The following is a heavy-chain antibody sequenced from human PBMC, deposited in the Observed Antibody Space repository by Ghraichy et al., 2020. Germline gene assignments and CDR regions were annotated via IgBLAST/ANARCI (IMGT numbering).Heavy chain of an antibody. CDR3: ARGDYGFLSDYLSWFDP. D-gene: IGHD3-3*01. CDR1: GGSFSGYY. CDR2: IYYSGST. V-gene: IGHV4-59*01. Sequence: SQTLSLTCTVSGGSFSGYYWNWIRQPPGKGLEWIGYIYYSGSTNYNPSLESRVTISLDTSKSQFSLKVSSVTAADTAVYFCARGDYGFLSDYLSWFDPWGQGTLVSVSS. J-gene: IGHJ5*02.